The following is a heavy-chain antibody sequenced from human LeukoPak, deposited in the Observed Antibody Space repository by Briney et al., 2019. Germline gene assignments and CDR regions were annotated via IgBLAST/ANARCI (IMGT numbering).Heavy chain of an antibody. CDR2: IGSDNKT. CDR1: GFTFSAYA. Sequence: PGGSLRLSCEASGFTFSAYAMTWVRQAPGKGLEWVSSIGSDNKTYYSESVKGRFAISRDNSKSMLFLQLNSLRAEDTALYYCARDVHYYVAMDVWGQGTTVTVSS. J-gene: IGHJ6*02. CDR3: ARDVHYYVAMDV. V-gene: IGHV3-23*01. D-gene: IGHD3-10*02.